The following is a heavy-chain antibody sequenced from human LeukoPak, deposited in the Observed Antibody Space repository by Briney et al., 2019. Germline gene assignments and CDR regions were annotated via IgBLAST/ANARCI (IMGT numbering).Heavy chain of an antibody. CDR3: ARGGNGWKGLSYYYYGMDV. CDR1: GFTFSSYW. V-gene: IGHV3-7*01. J-gene: IGHJ6*02. D-gene: IGHD6-19*01. CDR2: IKQDGSEK. Sequence: PGGSLRLSCAASGFTFSSYWMSWVRQAPGKGLEGVANIKQDGSEKYYVDSVKGRFTISRDNAKNSLYLQMNSLRAEDTAVYYCARGGNGWKGLSYYYYGMDVWGQGTTVTVSS.